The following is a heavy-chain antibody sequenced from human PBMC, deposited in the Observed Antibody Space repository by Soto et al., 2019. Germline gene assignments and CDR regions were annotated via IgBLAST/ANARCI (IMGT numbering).Heavy chain of an antibody. V-gene: IGHV3-53*01. J-gene: IGHJ4*02. D-gene: IGHD1-26*01. Sequence: GGSLRLSCAASGFSVSTNYMTWVRQAPGKGLEWVSVIYSGGSTYYADSVKGRFTISRDNSKNTLHLQMNSLRAEDTAVYYCARGSGSLYYFDFWGRGTLVTVSS. CDR3: ARGSGSLYYFDF. CDR2: IYSGGST. CDR1: GFSVSTNY.